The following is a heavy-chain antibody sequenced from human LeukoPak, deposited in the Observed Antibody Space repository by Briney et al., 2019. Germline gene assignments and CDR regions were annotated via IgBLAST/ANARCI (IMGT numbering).Heavy chain of an antibody. J-gene: IGHJ3*01. CDR3: ARSRSSSWSFEAFDL. D-gene: IGHD6-13*01. V-gene: IGHV3-20*01. CDR1: GFTFDDYG. Sequence: GGSLRLSCAASGFTFDDYGMSWVRQAPGKGLEWVSGINWNSGSTGYADSVKGRFTISRDNAKNSLYLQMNSLRAEDTALYHCARSRSSSWSFEAFDLWGQGTMVTVSS. CDR2: INWNSGST.